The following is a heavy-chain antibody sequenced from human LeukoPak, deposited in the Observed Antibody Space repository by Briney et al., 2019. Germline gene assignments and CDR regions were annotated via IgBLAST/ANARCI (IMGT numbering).Heavy chain of an antibody. D-gene: IGHD3-22*01. J-gene: IGHJ4*02. V-gene: IGHV1-18*01. CDR2: ISAYNGNT. CDR3: ARSRTITYYYDSSGYSCDY. Sequence: ASVTVSCKASGYTVTRYGIRWVRQAPGQGREWVEWISAYNGNTNYAQKLQGRVTMTTDTSTSTAYMELRSLRSDDTAVYYCARSRTITYYYDSSGYSCDYWGQGTLVTVSS. CDR1: GYTVTRYG.